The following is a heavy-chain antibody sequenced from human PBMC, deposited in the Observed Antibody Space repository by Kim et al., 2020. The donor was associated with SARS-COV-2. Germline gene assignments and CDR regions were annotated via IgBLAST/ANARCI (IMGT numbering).Heavy chain of an antibody. J-gene: IGHJ4*02. CDR2: IKEDGSER. CDR3: ARDFVAFGVVTHSDY. CDR1: GFIFSRYW. D-gene: IGHD3-3*01. V-gene: IGHV3-7*03. Sequence: AGSLRLSCAASGFIFSRYWMTWVRQAPGKGLEWVANIKEDGSERYYVDSVKGRFTISRDNAQNSLYLQMNSLRAEDSAVYYCARDFVAFGVVTHSDYWGQGTLVTVSS.